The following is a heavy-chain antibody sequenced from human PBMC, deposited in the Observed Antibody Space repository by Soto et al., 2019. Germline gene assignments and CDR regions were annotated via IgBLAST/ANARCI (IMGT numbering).Heavy chain of an antibody. CDR2: ISYDGSDK. D-gene: IGHD3-22*01. CDR1: GFSFSSYG. J-gene: IGHJ4*02. CDR3: AKPYYYSSSGYYYFDS. V-gene: IGHV3-30*18. Sequence: LRLSCAASGFSFSSYGMHWVRQAPGKGLEWVAVISYDGSDKYYADSVKGRFTISRDNSKNTLFLQMNSLRAEDTAMYYCAKPYYYSSSGYYYFDSWGQGTLVTVS.